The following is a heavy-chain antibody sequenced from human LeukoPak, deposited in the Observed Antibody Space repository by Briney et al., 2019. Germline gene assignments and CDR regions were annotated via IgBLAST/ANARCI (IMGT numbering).Heavy chain of an antibody. Sequence: GGSLRLSCAASGFTFNDAWMNWVRQAPGKGLEWVSAITGSGGNTYYADSVKGRFTISRDNSKNTVFLQMNSLRAEDTAVYYCAKWGDYDVLTGYYVSDYWGQGTLVTVSS. V-gene: IGHV3-23*01. CDR2: ITGSGGNT. CDR1: GFTFNDAW. J-gene: IGHJ4*02. D-gene: IGHD3-9*01. CDR3: AKWGDYDVLTGYYVSDY.